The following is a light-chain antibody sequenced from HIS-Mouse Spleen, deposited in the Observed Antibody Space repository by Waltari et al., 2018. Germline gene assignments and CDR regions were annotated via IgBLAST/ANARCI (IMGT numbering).Light chain of an antibody. J-gene: IGLJ3*02. CDR1: SSDVGGYNY. Sequence: ITISCTGTSSDVGGYNYVSWYQQHPGKAPKLMIYEVSNRPSGVSNRFSGSKSGNTASLTISGLQAEDEADYYCSSYTSSSTWVFGGGTKLTVL. CDR2: EVS. CDR3: SSYTSSSTWV. V-gene: IGLV2-14*01.